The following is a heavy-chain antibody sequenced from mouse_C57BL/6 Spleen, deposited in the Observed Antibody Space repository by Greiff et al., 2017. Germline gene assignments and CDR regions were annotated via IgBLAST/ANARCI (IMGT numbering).Heavy chain of an antibody. Sequence: VQLQQSGAELVRPGTSVKVSCKASGYAFTNYLIEWVKQRPGQGLEWIGVINPGSGGTNYNEKFKGKATLTADKSSSTAYMQLSSLTSEDSAVYVCARGEGNYGNYDYWGQGTTLTVSS. CDR2: INPGSGGT. CDR3: ARGEGNYGNYDY. V-gene: IGHV1-54*01. J-gene: IGHJ2*01. CDR1: GYAFTNYL. D-gene: IGHD2-1*01.